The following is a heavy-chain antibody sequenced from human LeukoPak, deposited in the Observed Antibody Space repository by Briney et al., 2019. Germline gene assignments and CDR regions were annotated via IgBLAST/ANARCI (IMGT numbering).Heavy chain of an antibody. Sequence: ASVTVSCKASGYTFTSYDINWVRQAPGQGLEWMGGIIPIFGTANYAQKFLGRVTITADKSTSTAYMELSSLRSEDTAVYYCARVGGDYSNYYIYWGQGTLVTVSS. V-gene: IGHV1-69*06. J-gene: IGHJ4*02. D-gene: IGHD4-11*01. CDR3: ARVGGDYSNYYIY. CDR2: IIPIFGTA. CDR1: GYTFTSYD.